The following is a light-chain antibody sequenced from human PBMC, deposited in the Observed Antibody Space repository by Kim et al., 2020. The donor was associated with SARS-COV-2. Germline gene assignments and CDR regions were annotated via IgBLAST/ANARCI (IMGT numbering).Light chain of an antibody. CDR3: LSYTSSSTFV. Sequence: QSITISCAGTSIDVGSYNRVSWYQQPPGTAPNLMIYDVNSRPSGVPDRFSGSKSGNTASLTISGLQAEDEADYYCLSYTSSSTFVFGTGTKVTVL. CDR2: DVN. V-gene: IGLV2-18*02. CDR1: SIDVGSYNR. J-gene: IGLJ1*01.